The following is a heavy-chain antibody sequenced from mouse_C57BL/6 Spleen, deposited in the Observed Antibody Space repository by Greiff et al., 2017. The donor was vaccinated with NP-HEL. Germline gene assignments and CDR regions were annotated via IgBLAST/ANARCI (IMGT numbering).Heavy chain of an antibody. CDR3: AGGSSSEGFAY. CDR1: GYTFTSYW. D-gene: IGHD1-1*01. V-gene: IGHV1-72*01. J-gene: IGHJ3*01. CDR2: IDPTSGGT. Sequence: QVQLQQSGAELVKPGASVKLSCKASGYTFTSYWMHWVKQRPGRGLEWIGRIDPTSGGTKYNEKFKSKATLTVDKPSSTAYMQLSSLTSEDSAVYYCAGGSSSEGFAYWGQGTLVTVSA.